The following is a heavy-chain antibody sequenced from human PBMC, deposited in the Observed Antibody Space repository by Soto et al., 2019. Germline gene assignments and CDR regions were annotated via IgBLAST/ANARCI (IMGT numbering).Heavy chain of an antibody. CDR3: ARAPYGSGTKPYYFDY. Sequence: PSETLSLTCTGSGGSISSYYWSWIRQPPGKGLEWIGFIYNSGSTNYNPSLKSRVTISMDTSRNQFSLILSSVTAADTAVYYCARAPYGSGTKPYYFDYWGQGTLVTVSS. V-gene: IGHV4-59*01. D-gene: IGHD3-10*01. CDR1: GGSISSYY. J-gene: IGHJ4*02. CDR2: IYNSGST.